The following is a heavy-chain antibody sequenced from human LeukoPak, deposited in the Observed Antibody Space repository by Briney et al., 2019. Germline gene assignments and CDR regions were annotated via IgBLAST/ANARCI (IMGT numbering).Heavy chain of an antibody. Sequence: GGSLRLSCAASGFTFSSYAMSWVRQAPGKGLEWVSSVSDSGDNTYYADSVKDHFTISRDNSKNTLYLQIDSLRAEDTAIYYCAKGDCYGLGTPLSWGQGTLVTVSS. V-gene: IGHV3-23*01. J-gene: IGHJ5*02. CDR2: VSDSGDNT. CDR1: GFTFSSYA. CDR3: AKGDCYGLGTPLS. D-gene: IGHD3-10*01.